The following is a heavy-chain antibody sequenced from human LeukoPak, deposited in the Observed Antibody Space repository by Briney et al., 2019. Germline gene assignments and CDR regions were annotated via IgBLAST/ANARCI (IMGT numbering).Heavy chain of an antibody. CDR1: GFTFSAEW. CDR2: IKPDGSDK. V-gene: IGHV3-7*01. D-gene: IGHD1-1*01. J-gene: IGHJ4*02. CDR3: ARGISLWNGDS. Sequence: GGSLRLSCAVSGFTFSAEWMTWVRQAPGKGLEWVANIKPDGSDKYYVDSVKGRFTISRDNAKNSLYLQMNTLRAEDTAVYYCARGISLWNGDSWGQGTLVSVSS.